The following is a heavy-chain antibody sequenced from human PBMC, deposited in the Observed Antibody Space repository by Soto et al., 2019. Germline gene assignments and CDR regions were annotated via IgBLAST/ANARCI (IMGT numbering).Heavy chain of an antibody. J-gene: IGHJ5*02. CDR2: IYPGDSDT. Sequence: PGESLKISCKGSGYSFTSYWIGWVRRMPGKGLEWMGIIYPGDSDTRYSPSFQGQVTISADKSISTAYLQWSSLKASDTAMYYCARLGIVVVPAATVGGWFDPWGQGTLVTVSS. D-gene: IGHD2-2*01. CDR1: GYSFTSYW. V-gene: IGHV5-51*01. CDR3: ARLGIVVVPAATVGGWFDP.